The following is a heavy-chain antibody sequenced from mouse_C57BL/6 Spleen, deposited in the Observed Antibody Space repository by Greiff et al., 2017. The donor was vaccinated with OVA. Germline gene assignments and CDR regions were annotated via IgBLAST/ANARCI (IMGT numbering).Heavy chain of an antibody. J-gene: IGHJ4*01. D-gene: IGHD3-2*02. CDR2: IDPENGDT. Sequence: VQLQQSGAELVRPGASVKLSCTASGFNIKDDYMHWVKQRPEQGLEWIGWIDPENGDTEYASKFQGKATIPADTSSNTSYLQLSSLTSEDTAVYYCTTRTAQAYYAMDYWGQGTSVTVSS. V-gene: IGHV14-4*01. CDR3: TTRTAQAYYAMDY. CDR1: GFNIKDDY.